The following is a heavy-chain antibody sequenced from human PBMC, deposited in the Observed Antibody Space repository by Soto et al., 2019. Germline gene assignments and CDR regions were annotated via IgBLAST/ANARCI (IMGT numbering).Heavy chain of an antibody. Sequence: PSETLSLTCTVSGASINTHYWIWIRQSAVNGLEFIGRIYATFTTYYNPSLKSRFMISLYTSKKHFSLKLMSFTAAYTSVYYCVRDGTKTSRERFDPWGQGISVTGSS. D-gene: IGHD1-1*01. CDR1: GASINTHY. J-gene: IGHJ5*02. CDR3: VRDGTKTSRERFDP. V-gene: IGHV4-4*07. CDR2: IYATFTT.